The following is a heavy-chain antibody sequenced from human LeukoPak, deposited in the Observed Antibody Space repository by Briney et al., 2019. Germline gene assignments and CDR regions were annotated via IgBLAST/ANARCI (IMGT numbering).Heavy chain of an antibody. CDR1: GFTFSSYP. CDR2: ISYDGTIK. Sequence: GGSLRLSCAASGFTFSSYPMHWVRQAPGRGLEWVAVISYDGTIKYYADSVKGRFTISRDNSKNTLYLQTNSLRAEDTAVYYCARDGYCSSGTCYGKDYWGQGTLVTVSS. D-gene: IGHD2-15*01. V-gene: IGHV3-30-3*01. J-gene: IGHJ4*02. CDR3: ARDGYCSSGTCYGKDY.